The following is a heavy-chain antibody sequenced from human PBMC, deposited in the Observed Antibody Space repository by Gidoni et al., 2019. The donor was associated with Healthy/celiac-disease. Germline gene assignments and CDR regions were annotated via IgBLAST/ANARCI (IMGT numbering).Heavy chain of an antibody. CDR2: IIPILGIA. Sequence: QVQLVQSGAEVKKPGSSVKVSCKASGGTFSSYAISWVRQAPGQGLEWMGRIIPILGIANYAQKFQGRVTITADKSTSTAYMELSSLRSEDTAVYYCARGTMVRGVIIFDYWGQGTLVTVSS. D-gene: IGHD3-10*01. V-gene: IGHV1-69*04. CDR3: ARGTMVRGVIIFDY. J-gene: IGHJ4*02. CDR1: GGTFSSYA.